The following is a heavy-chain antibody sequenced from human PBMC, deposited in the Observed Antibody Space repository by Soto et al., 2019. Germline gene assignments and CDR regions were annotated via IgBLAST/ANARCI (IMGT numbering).Heavy chain of an antibody. D-gene: IGHD2-15*01. CDR3: ARDAVDCSGGSCYSGLDY. CDR1: GFTVSSNY. Sequence: GGSLRLSCAASGFTVSSNYMSWVRQAPGKGLEWVSVIYSGGSTYYADSVKGRFTISRDNSKNTLYLQMNSLRAEDTAVYYCARDAVDCSGGSCYSGLDYWGQGTLVTVSS. CDR2: IYSGGST. J-gene: IGHJ4*02. V-gene: IGHV3-53*01.